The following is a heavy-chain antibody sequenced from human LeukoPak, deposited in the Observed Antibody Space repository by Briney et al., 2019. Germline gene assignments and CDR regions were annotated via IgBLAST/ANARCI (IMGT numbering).Heavy chain of an antibody. CDR2: INHSGST. J-gene: IGHJ4*02. CDR1: GGSFSGHY. CDR3: ASARYFSSGWYYFDY. D-gene: IGHD6-19*01. V-gene: IGHV4-34*01. Sequence: PSETLSLTCAVYGGSFSGHYWSWIRQPPGKGLEWIGEINHSGSTNYNPSLKSRVTISVDTSKNQFSLKLSSVTAADTAVYYCASARYFSSGWYYFDYWGQGTLVTVSS.